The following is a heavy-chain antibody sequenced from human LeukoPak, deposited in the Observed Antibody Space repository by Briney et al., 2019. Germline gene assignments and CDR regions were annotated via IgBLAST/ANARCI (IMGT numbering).Heavy chain of an antibody. V-gene: IGHV3-30*04. CDR2: ISHDGHNI. D-gene: IGHD5-18*01. CDR1: GFTFSSYA. J-gene: IGHJ4*02. Sequence: GGSLRLSCAASGFTFSSYAMHWVRQAPGKGLEWVAVISHDGHNIYYADSVKGRFTISRDNSKYMVYLQMNSLRAEDTAVYYCAKRIQSAMAMGYWGQGTLVTVSS. CDR3: AKRIQSAMAMGY.